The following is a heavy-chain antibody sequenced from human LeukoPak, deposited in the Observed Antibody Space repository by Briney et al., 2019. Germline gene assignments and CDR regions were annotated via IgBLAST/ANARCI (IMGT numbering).Heavy chain of an antibody. J-gene: IGHJ5*02. CDR3: ATVVVVAATREYWFDP. D-gene: IGHD2-15*01. CDR2: INTNTGNP. Sequence: ASVKVSCKASGGTFSSYAISWVRQAPGQGLEWMGWINTNTGNPTYAQGFTGRFVFSLDTSVSTAYLQISSLKAEDTAVYYCATVVVVAATREYWFDPWGQGTLVTVSS. V-gene: IGHV7-4-1*02. CDR1: GGTFSSYA.